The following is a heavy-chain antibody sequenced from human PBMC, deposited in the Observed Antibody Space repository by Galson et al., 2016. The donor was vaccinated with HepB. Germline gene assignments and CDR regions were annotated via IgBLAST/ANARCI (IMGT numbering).Heavy chain of an antibody. CDR2: ISASSGTI. Sequence: SLRLSCAASGFRFSDYNMNWVRQAPGRGLEWVAYISASSGTIYYADPVKGRFTISRDNANNSLPLQMNSLRAEDTAFYYCARPYTYYFGSGSYFDVLHYGMDVWGQGTTVTVPS. CDR3: ARPYTYYFGSGSYFDVLHYGMDV. J-gene: IGHJ6*02. CDR1: GFRFSDYN. V-gene: IGHV3-48*01. D-gene: IGHD3-10*01.